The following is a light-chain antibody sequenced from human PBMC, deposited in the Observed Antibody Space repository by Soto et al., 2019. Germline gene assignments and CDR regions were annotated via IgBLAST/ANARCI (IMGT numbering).Light chain of an antibody. V-gene: IGKV3-20*01. CDR3: QRYDSLRT. J-gene: IGKJ1*01. Sequence: EIVLTQSPGTLSLSPGERATLSCRASQSVRSNFLAWYQQKPGQAPRLLIYGASNSATGIPDRFSGSGSGTDFTLTITRLEPEDFAMYYCQRYDSLRTFGQGTKVEF. CDR1: QSVRSNF. CDR2: GAS.